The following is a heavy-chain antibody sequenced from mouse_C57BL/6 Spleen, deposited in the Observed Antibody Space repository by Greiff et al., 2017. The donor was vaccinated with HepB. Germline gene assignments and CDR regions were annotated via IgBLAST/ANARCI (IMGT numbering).Heavy chain of an antibody. J-gene: IGHJ2*01. CDR3: ASIYDGYLDD. Sequence: EVQLQQSGPELVKPGASVKISCKASGYTFTDYYMNWVKQSHGKSLEWIGDINPNNGGTSYNQKFKGKATLTVDKSSSTAYMALRSLTSEDSAVLYGASIYDGYLDDWGQGTTLTVSS. CDR1: GYTFTDYY. CDR2: INPNNGGT. V-gene: IGHV1-26*01. D-gene: IGHD2-3*01.